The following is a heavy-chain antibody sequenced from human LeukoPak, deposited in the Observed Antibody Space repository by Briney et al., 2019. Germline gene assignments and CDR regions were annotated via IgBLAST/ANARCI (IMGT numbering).Heavy chain of an antibody. CDR3: AKDPSAARPGY. V-gene: IGHV3-23*01. CDR2: ISGSSNFA. D-gene: IGHD6-6*01. Sequence: GGSLRLSCTASGFTFSNYYMNWVRQAPGKGLEWVSSISGSSNFAEYTDSVKGRFTISRDNSKNTLYLQMNSLRAEDTAVYYCAKDPSAARPGYWGQGTLVTVSS. J-gene: IGHJ4*02. CDR1: GFTFSNYY.